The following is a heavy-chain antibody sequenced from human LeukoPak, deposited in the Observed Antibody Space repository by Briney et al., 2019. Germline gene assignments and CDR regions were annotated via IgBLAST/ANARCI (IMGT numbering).Heavy chain of an antibody. V-gene: IGHV4-34*01. CDR2: INHSGST. CDR1: GGSFSGYY. Sequence: SETLSLTCAVYGGSFSGYYWSWIRQPPGKGLEWIGEINHSGSTNYNPSLKSQVTISVDTSKNQFSLKLSSVTAADTAVYYCASVNSTPYPWGQGTLVTVSS. CDR3: ASVNSTPYP. J-gene: IGHJ5*02. D-gene: IGHD2-15*01.